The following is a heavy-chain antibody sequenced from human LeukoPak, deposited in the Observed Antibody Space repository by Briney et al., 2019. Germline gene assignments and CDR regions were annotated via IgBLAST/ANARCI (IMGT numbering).Heavy chain of an antibody. Sequence: KPSETLSPTCRASNGSISSYSWSWIRQPPAKGLEWIGYIDYVGTTTYNPSLKRRITISVDSPKNHFSLRLTSLTAADTALYYCARHGGTLDYFDAWGPGSLVIVSS. V-gene: IGHV4-59*08. D-gene: IGHD1-26*01. J-gene: IGHJ4*02. CDR3: ARHGGTLDYFDA. CDR1: NGSISSYS. CDR2: IDYVGTT.